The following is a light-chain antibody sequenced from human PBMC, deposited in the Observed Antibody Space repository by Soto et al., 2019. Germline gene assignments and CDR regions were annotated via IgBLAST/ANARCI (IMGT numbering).Light chain of an antibody. Sequence: DIQMTQSPSSLSASVGDRVTITCRASQSISNYLNWYQQKPGKAPKLLIYATSSLQSGVPSRFSGSGSGRDFPLTISRLHPEDFATYYCQQSNRTPQTFGQGTKVESK. J-gene: IGKJ1*01. CDR3: QQSNRTPQT. V-gene: IGKV1-39*01. CDR2: ATS. CDR1: QSISNY.